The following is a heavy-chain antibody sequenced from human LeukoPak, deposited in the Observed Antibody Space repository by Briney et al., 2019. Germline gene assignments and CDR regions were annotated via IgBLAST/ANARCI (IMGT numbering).Heavy chain of an antibody. D-gene: IGHD3-9*01. CDR2: ISSSSSTI. V-gene: IGHV3-48*04. CDR3: ARDLTYYDILTGYRPANFDY. J-gene: IGHJ4*02. Sequence: GGSLRLSCAASGFTFSSYSMNWVRQAPGKGLEWVSYISSSSSTIYYADSVKGRFTISRDNAKNSLYLQMNSLRAEDTAVYYCARDLTYYDILTGYRPANFDYWGQGTLVTVSS. CDR1: GFTFSSYS.